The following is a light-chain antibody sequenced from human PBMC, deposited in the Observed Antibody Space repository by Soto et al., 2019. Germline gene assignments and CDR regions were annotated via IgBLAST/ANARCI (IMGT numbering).Light chain of an antibody. CDR3: QQYGSSNWK. V-gene: IGKV3-20*01. CDR2: GAL. CDR1: QSVNNY. J-gene: IGKJ1*01. Sequence: EIVLTQSPGTLSLSPGERATLSCRASQSVNNYLAWYQQKPGQSPRLLIFGALYRATGIPDRFSGSGSGTDFTLTISRLEPEDFEVYYCQQYGSSNWKFGKGTKVDI.